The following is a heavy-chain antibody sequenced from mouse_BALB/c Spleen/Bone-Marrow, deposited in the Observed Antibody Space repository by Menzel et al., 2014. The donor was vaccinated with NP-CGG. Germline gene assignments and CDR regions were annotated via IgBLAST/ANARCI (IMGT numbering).Heavy chain of an antibody. J-gene: IGHJ3*01. V-gene: IGHV1-18*01. CDR2: INPYNGGT. CDR1: GYSFTGYT. D-gene: IGHD2-3*01. Sequence: EEKMKQSGPELVKPGASLKLSCTASGYSFTGYTMNWVQQTPGKHLEWIGLINPYNGGTNSTQKFKGKATFTVDKSTSTAYMELHRLTSEDAAVDYCARDGYYEGVFADWGQGTLVTVSA. CDR3: ARDGYYEGVFAD.